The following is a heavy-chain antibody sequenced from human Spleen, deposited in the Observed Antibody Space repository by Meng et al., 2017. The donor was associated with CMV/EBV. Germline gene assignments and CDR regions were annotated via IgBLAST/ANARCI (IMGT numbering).Heavy chain of an antibody. J-gene: IGHJ6*02. V-gene: IGHV3-49*04. CDR1: GFTSDNYG. Sequence: GGSLRLSCTASGFTSDNYGMSWVRQAPGRGLEWVSFIRSKHSGGTTEYAASVKGRFTISRDDSKNIGYLLMNGLQTEDTAIYYCARLGYCRGGSCQRVYYYGMDVWGQGTTVTVSS. D-gene: IGHD2-15*01. CDR2: IRSKHSGGTT. CDR3: ARLGYCRGGSCQRVYYYGMDV.